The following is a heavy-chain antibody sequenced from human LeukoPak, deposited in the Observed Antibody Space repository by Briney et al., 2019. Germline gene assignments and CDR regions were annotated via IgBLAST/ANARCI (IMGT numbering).Heavy chain of an antibody. J-gene: IGHJ4*02. V-gene: IGHV3-7*01. D-gene: IGHD2-2*01. CDR2: IKQDGSET. CDR3: ARDCSSTNCYWVCDY. Sequence: PGGCLRLSSAASGFTFSSYGMHSGRQAPGKGLEWVANIKQDGSETSYVDSVKGRFTISRDNAKNSLYLQMNSLRAEDTAVYYCARDCSSTNCYWVCDYWGQGTLVTVSS. CDR1: GFTFSSYG.